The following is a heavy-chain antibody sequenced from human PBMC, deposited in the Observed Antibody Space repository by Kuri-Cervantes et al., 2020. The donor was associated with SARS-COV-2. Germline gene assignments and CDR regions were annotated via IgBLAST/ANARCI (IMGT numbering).Heavy chain of an antibody. CDR3: AKWAPSSGYYFKSWFDP. V-gene: IGHV3-23*05. CDR2: INFNGRDT. D-gene: IGHD3-22*01. J-gene: IGHJ5*02. CDR1: GFSFSNYA. Sequence: GESLKISCAASGFSFSNYAMTWVRQAPGKGLEWVSVINFNGRDTFYADSVKGRFTISRDNSKNTLYLQMNSLRAEDTAVYYCAKWAPSSGYYFKSWFDPWGQGTLVTVSS.